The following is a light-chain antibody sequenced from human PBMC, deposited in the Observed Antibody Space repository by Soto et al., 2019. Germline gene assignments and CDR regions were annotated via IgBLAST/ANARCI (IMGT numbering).Light chain of an antibody. J-gene: IGKJ1*01. Sequence: DIQMTQSPSSLAASVGDGVTITCRASQRINNFLNWYQQKPGKAPKLLIYSASSLQTGVSSRFSGSGSGTEFTLTISSLQLEDFATYFCQQSYTTLWTFGPGTKVDIK. CDR2: SAS. CDR3: QQSYTTLWT. CDR1: QRINNF. V-gene: IGKV1-39*01.